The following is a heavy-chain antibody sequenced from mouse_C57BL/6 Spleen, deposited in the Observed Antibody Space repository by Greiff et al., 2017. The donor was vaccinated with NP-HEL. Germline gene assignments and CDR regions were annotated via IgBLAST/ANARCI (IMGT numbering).Heavy chain of an antibody. Sequence: EVMLVESGGGLVKPGGSLKLSCAASGFTFSSYAMSWVRQTPEKRLEWVATISDGGSYTYYPDNVKGRFTISRDNAKNNLYLQMSHLKSEDTAMYYCARDRDYGRNYFGYWGQGTTLTVSS. CDR3: ARDRDYGRNYFGY. D-gene: IGHD2-4*01. CDR2: ISDGGSYT. J-gene: IGHJ2*01. V-gene: IGHV5-4*01. CDR1: GFTFSSYA.